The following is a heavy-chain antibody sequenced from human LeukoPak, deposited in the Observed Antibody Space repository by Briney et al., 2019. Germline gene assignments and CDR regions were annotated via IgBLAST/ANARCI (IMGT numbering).Heavy chain of an antibody. D-gene: IGHD1-1*01. CDR3: ARDRLGLERPNWFDP. CDR2: INHSGST. Sequence: PSETLSLTCAVSGGSFSGYYWSWIRQPPGKGLEWIGEINHSGSTNYNPSLKSRVTISVDTSKNQFSLNLSSVTAADTAVYYCARDRLGLERPNWFDPWGQGTLVTVSS. J-gene: IGHJ5*02. CDR1: GGSFSGYY. V-gene: IGHV4-34*01.